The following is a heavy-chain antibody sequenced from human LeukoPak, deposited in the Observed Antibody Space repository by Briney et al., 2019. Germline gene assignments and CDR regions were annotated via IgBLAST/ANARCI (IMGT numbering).Heavy chain of an antibody. CDR1: GFTFSSYG. CDR3: ARDGFSGSYGGSFDY. V-gene: IGHV3-33*01. J-gene: IGHJ4*02. CDR2: IWYDGSNK. D-gene: IGHD1-26*01. Sequence: GGSLRLSCAASGFTFSSYGMHWVRQAPGKGLEWVAVIWYDGSNKYYADSVKGRFTISRDNSKNTLYLQMNSLRAEDTAVYYCARDGFSGSYGGSFDYWGQGTLVTVSS.